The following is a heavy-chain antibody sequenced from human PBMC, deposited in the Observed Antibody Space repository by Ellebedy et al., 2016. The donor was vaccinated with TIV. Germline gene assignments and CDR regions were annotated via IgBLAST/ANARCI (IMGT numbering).Heavy chain of an antibody. Sequence: ASVKVSCXASGYTFTSYYMHWVRQAPGQGLEWMGIINPSGGSTSYAQKLQGRVTMTTDTSTSTAYMELRSLRSDDTAVYYCAGGYCSSTSCYTGWKEIAFDIWGQGTMVTVSS. D-gene: IGHD2-2*02. V-gene: IGHV1-46*01. CDR3: AGGYCSSTSCYTGWKEIAFDI. CDR1: GYTFTSYY. J-gene: IGHJ3*02. CDR2: INPSGGST.